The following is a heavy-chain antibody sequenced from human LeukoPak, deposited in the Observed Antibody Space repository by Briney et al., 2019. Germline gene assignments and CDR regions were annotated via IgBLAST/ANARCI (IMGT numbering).Heavy chain of an antibody. CDR3: ARADSVPAGDYHYWYMDV. D-gene: IGHD2-2*01. J-gene: IGHJ6*03. Sequence: ASVKVSCKASGFTLTDYIHWVRQDPRQGLQWMGWIKPNRGDTDYAQKFQGRVTMTRDTSISTVYIELSSLRPDDTAVYYCARADSVPAGDYHYWYMDVWGKGTTVTVSS. CDR2: IKPNRGDT. CDR1: GFTLTDY. V-gene: IGHV1-2*02.